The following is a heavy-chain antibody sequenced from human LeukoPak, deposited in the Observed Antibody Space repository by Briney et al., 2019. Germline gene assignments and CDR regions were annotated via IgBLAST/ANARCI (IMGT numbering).Heavy chain of an antibody. D-gene: IGHD6-13*01. CDR2: IRYDGSNK. V-gene: IGHV3-30*02. J-gene: IGHJ4*02. Sequence: HPGGSLRLSCAASGFTFSSYGMHWVRQAPGKGLEWVAFIRYDGSNKYYADSVKGRFTISRDNSKNTLYLQMNSLRAEDTAVYYCAKFPVGDSSSWYDDFDYWGQGTLVTVSS. CDR3: AKFPVGDSSSWYDDFDY. CDR1: GFTFSSYG.